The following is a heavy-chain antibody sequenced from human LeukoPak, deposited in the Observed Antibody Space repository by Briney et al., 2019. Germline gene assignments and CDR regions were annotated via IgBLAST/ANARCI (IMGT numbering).Heavy chain of an antibody. CDR2: ISSSGSTI. V-gene: IGHV3-48*03. J-gene: IGHJ6*04. CDR3: AELAITMIGGV. D-gene: IGHD3-10*02. Sequence: PGGSLRLSCAASGFTFSSYEMNWVRQAPGKGLEWVSYISSSGSTIYYADSVKGRFTISRDNAKNSLYLQMDSLRAEDTAVYYCAELAITMIGGVWGKGTTVTISS. CDR1: GFTFSSYE.